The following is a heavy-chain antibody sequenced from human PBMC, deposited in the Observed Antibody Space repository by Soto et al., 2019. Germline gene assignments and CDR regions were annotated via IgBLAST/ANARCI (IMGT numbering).Heavy chain of an antibody. Sequence: QMQLQQWGAGLLKPSETLSLTCAVYGGSFSGYYWSWIRQPPGKGLEWIGEINHSGSTNYNPSLKSRVTISVDTSKNQFSLKLSSVTAADTAVYYCAKPVAATSADAFDIWGQGTMVTVSS. CDR2: INHSGST. J-gene: IGHJ3*02. V-gene: IGHV4-34*01. CDR1: GGSFSGYY. D-gene: IGHD6-19*01. CDR3: AKPVAATSADAFDI.